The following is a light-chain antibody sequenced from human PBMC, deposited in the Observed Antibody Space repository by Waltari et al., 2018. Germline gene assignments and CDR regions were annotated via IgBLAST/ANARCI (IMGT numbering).Light chain of an antibody. CDR2: NVS. Sequence: QSALTQPRSVSGSPAQSVTISCPGTSSHVGGYNFVFWSQHRPGKAPKLMIYNVSNRPSGVPERFSGSKSANAASLTISGLQAEDEADYYCCSYAGGNTYVFGTGTKVTVL. J-gene: IGLJ1*01. V-gene: IGLV2-11*01. CDR3: CSYAGGNTYV. CDR1: SSHVGGYNF.